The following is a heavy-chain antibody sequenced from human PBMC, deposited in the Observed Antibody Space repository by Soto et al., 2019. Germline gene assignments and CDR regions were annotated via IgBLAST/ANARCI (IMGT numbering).Heavy chain of an antibody. CDR1: SGTLSNFY. J-gene: IGHJ4*02. D-gene: IGHD6-19*01. CDR3: TGTRTTGWFSPVDS. Sequence: VQLQESGPGLVKPSETLSLTCTVSSGTLSNFYWSWVRQPPGKGLEWIGYIHYRGTTNYNPSLQSRVIMSLDTSKNQFSLTLNSVTAADTAVYYCTGTRTTGWFSPVDSWGQGIPVTVSS. CDR2: IHYRGTT. V-gene: IGHV4-59*01.